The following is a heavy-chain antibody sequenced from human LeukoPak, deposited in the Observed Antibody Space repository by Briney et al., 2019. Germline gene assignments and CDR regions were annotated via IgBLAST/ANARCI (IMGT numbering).Heavy chain of an antibody. CDR1: GFTFSSYS. CDR3: ARALYYDILPGRDAFDI. V-gene: IGHV3-21*01. D-gene: IGHD3-9*01. J-gene: IGHJ3*02. Sequence: PGGSLRLSCAASGFTFSSYSMNWVRQAPGKGLEWVSSISSSSSYIYYADSVKGRFTISRDNAKNSLYLQMNSLRAEDTAVYYCARALYYDILPGRDAFDIWGQGTMVTVSS. CDR2: ISSSSSYI.